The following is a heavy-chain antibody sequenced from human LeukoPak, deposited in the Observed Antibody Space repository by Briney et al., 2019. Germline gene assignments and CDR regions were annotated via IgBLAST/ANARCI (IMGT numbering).Heavy chain of an antibody. CDR1: GGTFSSYA. CDR2: IIPIFGTA. V-gene: IGHV1-69*06. D-gene: IGHD3-9*01. J-gene: IGHJ3*02. CDR3: AIVLRYFDWSGIDI. Sequence: ASVKVSCKASGGTFSSYAISWVRQATGQGLEWMGGIIPIFGTANYAQKFQGRVTITADKSTSTAYMELSSLRSEDTAVYYCAIVLRYFDWSGIDIWGQGTMVTVSS.